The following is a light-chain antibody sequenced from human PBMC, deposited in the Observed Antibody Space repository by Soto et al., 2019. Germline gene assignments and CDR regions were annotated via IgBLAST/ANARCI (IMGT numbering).Light chain of an antibody. V-gene: IGLV2-14*03. CDR3: SSYTSSNNLL. CDR1: SSDVGGYNY. CDR2: DVS. J-gene: IGLJ2*01. Sequence: QAVVTQPASVSGSPGQSITISCTGTSSDVGGYNYVSWYQQRPGKAPKLMIHDVSNRPSGVSNRFSGSKSGSTASLTISGLQAEDEADYFCSSYTSSNNLLFGGGTKVTVL.